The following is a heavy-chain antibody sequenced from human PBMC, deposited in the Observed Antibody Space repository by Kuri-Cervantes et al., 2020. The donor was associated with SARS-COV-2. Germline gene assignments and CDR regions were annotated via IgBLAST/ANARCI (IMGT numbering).Heavy chain of an antibody. CDR1: GYSISSGYY. V-gene: IGHV4-38-2*01. CDR2: IYHSGST. CDR3: ARALPITIFGVVTPYSWFDP. D-gene: IGHD3-3*01. J-gene: IGHJ5*02. Sequence: SETLSLTCAVSGYSISSGYYWGWIRQPPGKGLEWIESIYHSGSTYYNPSLKSRVTISVDTSKNQFSLKLSSVTAADTAVYYCARALPITIFGVVTPYSWFDPWAQGTLVTVSS.